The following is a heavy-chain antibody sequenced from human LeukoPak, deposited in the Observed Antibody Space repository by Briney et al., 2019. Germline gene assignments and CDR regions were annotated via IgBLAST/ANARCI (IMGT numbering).Heavy chain of an antibody. CDR1: GGSISSGSYY. J-gene: IGHJ6*03. Sequence: SQTLSLTXTVSGGSISSGSYYWSWIRQPAGKGLEWIGRIYTSGSTNYNPPLKSRVTISVDTSKNQFSLKLSSVTAADTAVYYCARVEMATITEYYYYMDVWGKGTTVTVSS. V-gene: IGHV4-61*02. CDR2: IYTSGST. CDR3: ARVEMATITEYYYYMDV. D-gene: IGHD5-24*01.